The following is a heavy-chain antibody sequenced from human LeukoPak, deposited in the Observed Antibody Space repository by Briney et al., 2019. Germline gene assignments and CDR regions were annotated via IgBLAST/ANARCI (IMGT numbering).Heavy chain of an antibody. D-gene: IGHD4-17*01. CDR1: GGTFSSYA. CDR3: ASERGDYGDYYFDY. J-gene: IGHJ4*02. Sequence: SVKVSCKASGGTFSSYAISWVRQAPGQGLEWMGGIIPIFGTANYAQKFQGRVTITADKSTSTAYMELSSLRSEDTAVYYCASERGDYGDYYFDYWGRGTLVTVSS. CDR2: IIPIFGTA. V-gene: IGHV1-69*06.